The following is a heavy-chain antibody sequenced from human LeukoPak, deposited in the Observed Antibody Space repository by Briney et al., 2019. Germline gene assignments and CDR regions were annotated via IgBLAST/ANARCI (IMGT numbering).Heavy chain of an antibody. V-gene: IGHV1-3*01. CDR1: GYTFTSYA. CDR2: INAGNGNT. Sequence: ASVKVSCKASGYTFTSYAMHWVRQAPGQRLEWMGWINAGNGNTKYSQKFQGRVTITRDTSASTAYMELSSLRSEDTAVYYCARGGGGSYYFQHWGQGTLVTVSS. CDR3: ARGGGGSYYFQH. J-gene: IGHJ1*01. D-gene: IGHD1-26*01.